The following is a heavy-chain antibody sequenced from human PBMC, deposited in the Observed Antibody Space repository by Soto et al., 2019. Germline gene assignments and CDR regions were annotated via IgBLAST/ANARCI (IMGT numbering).Heavy chain of an antibody. CDR3: ARDRWGSYSFDS. CDR2: IIPVFGTA. J-gene: IGHJ5*01. Sequence: QVQLVQSGAEVKKPGSSVKVSCKASGGVFRNYAINWVRQDPGQGLEWMGGIIPVFGTADYPQKFQGRVTITADESTTTAYMERTSLKTEDTAVYFCARDRWGSYSFDSWGQGTLVTVAS. V-gene: IGHV1-69*01. D-gene: IGHD1-26*01. CDR1: GGVFRNYA.